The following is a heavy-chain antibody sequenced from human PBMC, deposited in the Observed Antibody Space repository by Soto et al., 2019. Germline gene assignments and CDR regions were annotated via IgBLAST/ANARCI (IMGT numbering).Heavy chain of an antibody. J-gene: IGHJ4*02. CDR1: GFTFSSYG. CDR2: ISYDGSNE. V-gene: IGHV3-30*18. D-gene: IGHD3-16*01. Sequence: GGSLRLSCAASGFTFSSYGMHWVRPAPGKGLEWVAVISYDGSNEYYADSVKGRFTISRDNSKNTLYLQMNSLRAEDTAVYYCAKDAAGLVRHFDYWGQGTLVTVSS. CDR3: AKDAAGLVRHFDY.